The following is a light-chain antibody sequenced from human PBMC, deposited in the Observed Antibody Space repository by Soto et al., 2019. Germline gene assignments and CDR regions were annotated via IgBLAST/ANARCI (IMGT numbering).Light chain of an antibody. J-gene: IGKJ3*01. CDR1: QSVSSDF. Sequence: EIVLMQSPGTLSLSPGERATLSCRASQSVSSDFLAWYQQKPGQAPRLLIYGASSRATGIPDRFSGSGSGTDFTLTISRLEPEDFAVYYCQQYGKSRFIFGPGTKVEIK. CDR2: GAS. V-gene: IGKV3-20*01. CDR3: QQYGKSRFI.